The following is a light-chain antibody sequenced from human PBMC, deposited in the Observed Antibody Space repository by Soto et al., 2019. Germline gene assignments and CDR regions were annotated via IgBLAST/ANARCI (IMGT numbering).Light chain of an antibody. V-gene: IGKV1-39*01. CDR1: QTIITY. CDR2: AAS. Sequence: DSRITWSPSSLNEFVGDTVTITCRASQTIITYLNWYHQKPGKAPKVLIYAASSLQSGVPSRFSGSGSGTDFTLTISSLHPDDFATYYCQQYNSYSWPFGQGTKVDIK. J-gene: IGKJ1*01. CDR3: QQYNSYSWP.